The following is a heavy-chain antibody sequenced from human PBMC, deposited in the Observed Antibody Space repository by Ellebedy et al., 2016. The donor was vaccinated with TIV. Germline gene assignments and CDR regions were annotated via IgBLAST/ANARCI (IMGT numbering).Heavy chain of an antibody. D-gene: IGHD3-10*01. CDR1: GLDFSSLW. Sequence: GESLKISXAASGLDFSSLWMYWVRQAPGKGLVWVARVNSDGSSIAYADSVKGRFTISRDNAENTLYLELNSLRVEDTAVYYCGRGYSYGSGSAGYWGQGTQVTVSS. CDR2: VNSDGSSI. J-gene: IGHJ4*02. CDR3: GRGYSYGSGSAGY. V-gene: IGHV3-74*01.